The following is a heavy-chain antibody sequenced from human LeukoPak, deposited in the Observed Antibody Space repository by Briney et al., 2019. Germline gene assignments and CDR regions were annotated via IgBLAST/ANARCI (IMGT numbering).Heavy chain of an antibody. Sequence: EGSLRLSCAASGFILSGYFMSWVRQAPGKGLEWVASIKHDGSEEYYVDSVRGRFTISRDNTKSSLYLQMSSLRAEDTAVYYCATDRGWRTSGYYLYYFESWGQGTLVTVSS. D-gene: IGHD3-3*01. J-gene: IGHJ4*02. CDR2: IKHDGSEE. V-gene: IGHV3-7*01. CDR3: ATDRGWRTSGYYLYYFES. CDR1: GFILSGYF.